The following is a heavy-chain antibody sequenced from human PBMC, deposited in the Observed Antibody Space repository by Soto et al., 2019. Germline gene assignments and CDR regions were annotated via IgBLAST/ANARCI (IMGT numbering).Heavy chain of an antibody. CDR3: AKVQYRNYVYYYGMDV. J-gene: IGHJ6*04. D-gene: IGHD4-4*01. CDR2: ISYDGSNK. Sequence: PGGSLRLSCAASGFTFSSYGMHWVRQAPGKGLEWVAVISYDGSNKYYADSVKGRFTISRDNSKNTLYLQMNSLRAEDTAVYYCAKVQYRNYVYYYGMDVWGKGTKATV. V-gene: IGHV3-30*18. CDR1: GFTFSSYG.